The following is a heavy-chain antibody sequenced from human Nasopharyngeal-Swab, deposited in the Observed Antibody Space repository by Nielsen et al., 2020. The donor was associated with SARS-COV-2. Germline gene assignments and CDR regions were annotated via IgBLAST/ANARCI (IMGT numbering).Heavy chain of an antibody. Sequence: SVKVSCKASGGTFLSYAISWVRQAPGQGLEWMGGIIPIFGTANYAQKFQGRVTITADKSTSTAYMELSSLRSEDTAVYYCARGDFEVEQQLANYYYYYGMDVWGQGTTVTVSS. J-gene: IGHJ6*02. CDR2: IIPIFGTA. CDR1: GGTFLSYA. CDR3: ARGDFEVEQQLANYYYYYGMDV. D-gene: IGHD6-13*01. V-gene: IGHV1-69*06.